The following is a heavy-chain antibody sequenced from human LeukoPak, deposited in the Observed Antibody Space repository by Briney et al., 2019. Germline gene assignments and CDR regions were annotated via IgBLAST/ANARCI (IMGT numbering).Heavy chain of an antibody. CDR2: IRNKANSYTT. V-gene: IGHV3-72*01. CDR3: ARVASLTYDY. CDR1: GFTFSSYW. Sequence: GGSLRLSCAASGFTFSSYWMSWVRQAPGKGLECVGRIRNKANSYTTEYAASVKGRFTISRDDSKNSLYLQMNSLKTEDTAVYYCARVASLTYDYWGQGTLVTVSS. D-gene: IGHD2-15*01. J-gene: IGHJ4*02.